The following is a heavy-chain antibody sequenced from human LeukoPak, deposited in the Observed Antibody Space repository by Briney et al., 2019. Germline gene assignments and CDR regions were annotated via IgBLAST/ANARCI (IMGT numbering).Heavy chain of an antibody. CDR3: AREVDSSGYQA. Sequence: PSETLSLTCTVSGGSISSGGYYWSWIRQHPGKGLEWIGYIYYSGNTYYNPSLKSRVTISVDTSKNQFSLKLSSVTAADTAVYYCAREVDSSGYQAWGQGTLVTVSS. D-gene: IGHD3-22*01. CDR1: GGSISSGGYY. CDR2: IYYSGNT. J-gene: IGHJ5*02. V-gene: IGHV4-31*03.